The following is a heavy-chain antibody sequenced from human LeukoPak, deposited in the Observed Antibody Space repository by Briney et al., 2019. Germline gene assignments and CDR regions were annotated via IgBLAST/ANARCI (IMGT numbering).Heavy chain of an antibody. V-gene: IGHV4-59*01. Sequence: KPSETLSLTCTVSGGSISSYYWRWIRQPPGKGLEWIGYIYYSGSTNYNPSLKSRVTISVDTSKNQFSLKLSSVTAADTAVYYCARDLQYYDYVWGSYXYYFXXWGQGTLVTVX. D-gene: IGHD3-16*01. CDR1: GGSISSYY. J-gene: IGHJ4*02. CDR2: IYYSGST. CDR3: ARDLQYYDYVWGSYXYYFXX.